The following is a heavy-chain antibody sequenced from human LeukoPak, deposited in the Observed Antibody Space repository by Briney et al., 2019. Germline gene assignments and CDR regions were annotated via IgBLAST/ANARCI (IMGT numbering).Heavy chain of an antibody. CDR3: AKGAQFTMIVVVITRPYFDY. V-gene: IGHV3-48*03. CDR1: GFTFSSYE. Sequence: GGSLRLSCAASGFTFSSYEMNWVRQAPGKGLEWVSYISSSGSTIYYADSVKGRFTISRDNSKNTLYLQMNSLRAEDTAAYYCAKGAQFTMIVVVITRPYFDYWGQGTLVTVSS. D-gene: IGHD3-22*01. J-gene: IGHJ4*02. CDR2: ISSSGSTI.